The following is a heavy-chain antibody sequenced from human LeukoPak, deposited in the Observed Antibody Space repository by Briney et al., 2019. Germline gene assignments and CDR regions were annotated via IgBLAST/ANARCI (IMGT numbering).Heavy chain of an antibody. V-gene: IGHV1-8*01. J-gene: IGHJ6*03. Sequence: ASVKVSCKASGYTFTSYDINWVRQATGQGLEWMGCVNPNSGHTGFAQKLQGRVPMTSNTSISTAYMEVRSRRSEGTAVYYCARGDFYYYMVVWAKGTTVSVSS. CDR2: VNPNSGHT. CDR1: GYTFTSYD. CDR3: ARGDFYYYMVV. D-gene: IGHD3-3*01.